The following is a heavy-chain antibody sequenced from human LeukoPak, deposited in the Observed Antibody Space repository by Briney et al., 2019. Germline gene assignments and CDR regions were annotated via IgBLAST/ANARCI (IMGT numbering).Heavy chain of an antibody. V-gene: IGHV4-39*07. D-gene: IGHD6-25*01. CDR3: ARDIGSAITDY. CDR2: MVHGGRT. CDR1: GDSISSNSYY. J-gene: IGHJ4*02. Sequence: PSVTLSLTCTVSGDSISSNSYYWAWIRQPPGKGLEWIGNMVHGGRTYYNPSLKSRVTISVDPSKNQFSLKLSSVTAADTAVYYCARDIGSAITDYWGQGTLVTVSS.